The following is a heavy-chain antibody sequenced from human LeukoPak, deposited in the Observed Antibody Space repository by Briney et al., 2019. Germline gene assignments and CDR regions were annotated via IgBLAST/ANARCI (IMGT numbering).Heavy chain of an antibody. J-gene: IGHJ3*02. CDR2: IYYSGST. Sequence: SETLSLTCTVSGGSISSYYWSWIRQPPGKGLEWIGYIYYSGSTNYNPSLKSRVTISVDTSKNQFSLKLSSVTAADTAVYYCARRGWQWPNAFDIWGQGTMVTVSS. CDR1: GGSISSYY. D-gene: IGHD6-19*01. V-gene: IGHV4-59*01. CDR3: ARRGWQWPNAFDI.